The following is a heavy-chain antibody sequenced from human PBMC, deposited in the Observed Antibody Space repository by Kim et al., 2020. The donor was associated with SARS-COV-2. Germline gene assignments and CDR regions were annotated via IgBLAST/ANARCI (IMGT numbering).Heavy chain of an antibody. CDR1: GFTFSSYA. CDR3: ARDSRRTYYYGSGSYSENWFDP. CDR2: ISYDGSNK. V-gene: IGHV3-30*04. D-gene: IGHD3-10*01. J-gene: IGHJ5*02. Sequence: GGSLRLSCAASGFTFSSYAMHWVRQAPGKGLEWVAVISYDGSNKYYADSVKGRFTISRDNSKNTLYLQMNSLRAEDTAVYYCARDSRRTYYYGSGSYSENWFDPWGQGTLVTVSS.